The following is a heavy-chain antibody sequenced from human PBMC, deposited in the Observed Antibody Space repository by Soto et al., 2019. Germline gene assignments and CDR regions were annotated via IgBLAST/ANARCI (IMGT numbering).Heavy chain of an antibody. CDR3: AREYSSAWKTFDC. D-gene: IGHD6-19*01. CDR2: ISGSGGST. Sequence: VQLLESGGGLVQPGGSLRLSCAASGFTFSSYAMSWVRQAPGKGLEWVSAISGSGGSTYYTDSVKGRFTISRDNSKNTLYLQMNSLRAEDTAVYYCAREYSSAWKTFDCWGQGTLVTVSS. CDR1: GFTFSSYA. J-gene: IGHJ4*02. V-gene: IGHV3-23*01.